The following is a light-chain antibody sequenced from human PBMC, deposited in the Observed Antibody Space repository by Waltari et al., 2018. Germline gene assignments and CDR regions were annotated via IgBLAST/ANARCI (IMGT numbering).Light chain of an antibody. CDR3: QSYDRSLSGVT. CDR2: SNS. J-gene: IGLJ2*01. Sequence: QSVLPPPPSVSGAPGHRVTISRTGSISNIGAGYDVHWYQQLPNTAPKLLIYSNSNRPSGVPDRFSASKSGTSASLAITGLQAEDEADYYCQSYDRSLSGVTFGGGTKLTVL. CDR1: ISNIGAGYD. V-gene: IGLV1-40*01.